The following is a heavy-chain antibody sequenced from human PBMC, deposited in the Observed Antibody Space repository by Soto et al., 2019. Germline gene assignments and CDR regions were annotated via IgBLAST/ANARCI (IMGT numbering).Heavy chain of an antibody. CDR1: GYSFTNYW. CDR2: IYPGDSHA. V-gene: IGHV5-51*01. Sequence: GESLKISCKGSGYSFTNYWIGWVRQMPGKGLEWMGIIYPGDSHAIYSPSFQGQVTMSADKSISTAYLQWSSLKASDTAMYYCGRADNGGPNYPFEVWGQGTKVTVTS. CDR3: GRADNGGPNYPFEV. D-gene: IGHD2-8*01. J-gene: IGHJ3*01.